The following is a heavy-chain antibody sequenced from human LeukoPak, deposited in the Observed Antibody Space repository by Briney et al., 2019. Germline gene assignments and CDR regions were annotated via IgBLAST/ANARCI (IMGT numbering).Heavy chain of an antibody. CDR3: ARADYYGLDV. Sequence: SETLSLTCTVSGGSISDFYCNWIRQPPGKGLEWIGYISYSGNTNWNPSLKGRVTLSVDTSKSQSSLKLNSVTAAGTAVCYCARADYYGLDVWGQGTTVTVSS. J-gene: IGHJ6*02. CDR2: ISYSGNT. CDR1: GGSISDFY. V-gene: IGHV4-59*08.